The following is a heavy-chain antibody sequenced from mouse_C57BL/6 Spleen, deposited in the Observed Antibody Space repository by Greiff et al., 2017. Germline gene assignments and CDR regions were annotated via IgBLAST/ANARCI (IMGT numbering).Heavy chain of an antibody. V-gene: IGHV1-64*01. CDR2: IHPNSGST. CDR1: GYTFTSYW. Sequence: QVQLQQPGAELVKPGASVKLSCKASGYTFTSYWMHWVKQRPGQGLEWIGMIHPNSGSTNYNAKFKGKATLTADTSSSTAYMQLSSLTSEDSAFYCGAGVYYGKGSLFAYWGQGTLVTVSA. D-gene: IGHD2-1*01. J-gene: IGHJ3*01. CDR3: AGVYYGKGSLFAY.